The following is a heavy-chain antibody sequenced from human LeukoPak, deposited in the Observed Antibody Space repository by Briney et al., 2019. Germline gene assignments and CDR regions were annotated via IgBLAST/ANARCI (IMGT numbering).Heavy chain of an antibody. D-gene: IGHD5-12*01. J-gene: IGHJ4*02. V-gene: IGHV4-59*01. CDR2: IYDGGST. CDR1: GDSISGYY. CDR3: ARPIVDSGYDCLDY. Sequence: SETLSLTCTVSGDSISGYYWSWIRQSPGKGLEWMGNIYDGGSTNYNPSLMSRVTISVDTSKNQLSLSLKSVTAADTALYYCARPIVDSGYDCLDYWGQGTPVTGSS.